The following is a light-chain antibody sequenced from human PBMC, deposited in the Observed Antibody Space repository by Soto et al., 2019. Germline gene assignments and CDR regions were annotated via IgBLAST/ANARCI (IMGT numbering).Light chain of an antibody. CDR3: TSYAGGNNV. CDR2: DVN. V-gene: IGLV2-8*01. CDR1: STDVGGYDY. J-gene: IGLJ1*01. Sequence: QSALTQPPSASGSPGQSVTISCNGTSTDVGGYDYVSWYQQHPGKVPKLMIYDVNKRPSGVPDRFSGSKSGNTAFLTVSGLQPEYEADYYFTSYAGGNNVFGTGTKVTVL.